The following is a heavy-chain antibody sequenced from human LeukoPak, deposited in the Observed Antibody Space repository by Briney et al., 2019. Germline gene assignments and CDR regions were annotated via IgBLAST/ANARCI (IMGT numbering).Heavy chain of an antibody. CDR2: IKQDGSEK. Sequence: GGSLRLSCVTSGFSLSNYWMGWVRQAPGMGLEWVANIKQDGSEKYYVDSVKGRFIISRDNVGNSLYLQMHSLRAEDTAVYYCARSQYLAFDVFDFWGQGTMVTVSS. CDR1: GFSLSNYW. D-gene: IGHD2-2*01. J-gene: IGHJ3*01. CDR3: ARSQYLAFDVFDF. V-gene: IGHV3-7*01.